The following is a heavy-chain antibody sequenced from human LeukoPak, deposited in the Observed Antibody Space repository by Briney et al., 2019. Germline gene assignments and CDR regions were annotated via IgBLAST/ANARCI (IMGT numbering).Heavy chain of an antibody. Sequence: SETLSLTCAVFGGSFSSYYWSWIRQPPGKGLEWIGEINHSGYTSYNPSLKSRVTLSVDPSKHQFSLKLTSVTAADTAVYYCARCCRKRDGDNGGGDYWGQGTLVTVSS. CDR2: INHSGYT. V-gene: IGHV4-34*01. CDR1: GGSFSSYY. J-gene: IGHJ4*02. D-gene: IGHD3-16*01. CDR3: ARCCRKRDGDNGGGDY.